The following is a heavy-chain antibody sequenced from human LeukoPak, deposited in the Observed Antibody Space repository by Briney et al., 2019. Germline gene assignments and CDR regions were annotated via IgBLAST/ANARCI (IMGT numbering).Heavy chain of an antibody. J-gene: IGHJ3*02. CDR2: INPNSGVT. V-gene: IGHV1-2*02. D-gene: IGHD4-17*01. CDR3: ARDSFWVTTFYAFDI. CDR1: GYTFTGYY. Sequence: GASVKVSCKASGYTFTGYYMQWVRQAPGQGLEWMGWINPNSGVTNYAQKFQGRVTMTRDTSISTAYMELSRLRSDDTAVYYCARDSFWVTTFYAFDIWGQGTMVTVSS.